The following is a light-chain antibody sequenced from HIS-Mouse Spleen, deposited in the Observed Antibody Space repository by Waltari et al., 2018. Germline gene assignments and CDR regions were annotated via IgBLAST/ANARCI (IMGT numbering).Light chain of an antibody. Sequence: SYELTQPPSVSVAPGQTARITCSGDALPTKYAYWYLQKSGQAPVLVTYEDSKRPSGIPERFSGSSSGTMATLTISGAQVEDEADYYCYSTDSSGNHRVFGGGTKLTVL. CDR2: EDS. CDR3: YSTDSSGNHRV. J-gene: IGLJ2*01. V-gene: IGLV3-10*01. CDR1: ALPTKY.